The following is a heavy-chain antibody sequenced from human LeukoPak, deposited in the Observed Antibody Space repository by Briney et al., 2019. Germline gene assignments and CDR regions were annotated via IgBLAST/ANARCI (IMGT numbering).Heavy chain of an antibody. Sequence: SETLSLTCTVSDGFISGYYWSWIRHPPGKGLEWIGYIYYSGTNYNPSLKSRVIISVDTSKNQFSLILSSVTAADTAVYYCARMSLRGGRFDYWGQGALVTVSS. CDR2: IYYSGT. CDR3: ARMSLRGGRFDY. V-gene: IGHV4-59*08. J-gene: IGHJ4*02. D-gene: IGHD3-16*01. CDR1: DGFISGYY.